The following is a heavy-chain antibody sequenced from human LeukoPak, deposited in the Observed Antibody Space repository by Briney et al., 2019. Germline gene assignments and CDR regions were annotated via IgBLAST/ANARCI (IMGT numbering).Heavy chain of an antibody. J-gene: IGHJ5*02. D-gene: IGHD3-3*01. CDR3: ARDFFP. CDR2: IYTGGST. V-gene: IGHV4-61*02. Sequence: GPEWIGLIYTGGSTNYNPSLKSRVTISIDTSKNQFSLRLNSVTAADTAVYYCARDFFPWGQGTLDTVSS.